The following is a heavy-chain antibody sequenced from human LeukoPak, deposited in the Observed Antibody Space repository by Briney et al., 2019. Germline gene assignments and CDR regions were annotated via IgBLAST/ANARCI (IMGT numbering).Heavy chain of an antibody. CDR3: ARDLLGGSFTD. CDR1: GFTFSSYS. V-gene: IGHV3-21*01. J-gene: IGHJ4*02. Sequence: GGSLRLSCAASGFTFSSYSMNWVRQAPGKGLEWVSSISSSSSYIYYADPAKGRFTISRDNAKNSLYLQMNSLRAEDTAVYYCARDLLGGSFTDWGQGTLVTVSS. D-gene: IGHD1-26*01. CDR2: ISSSSSYI.